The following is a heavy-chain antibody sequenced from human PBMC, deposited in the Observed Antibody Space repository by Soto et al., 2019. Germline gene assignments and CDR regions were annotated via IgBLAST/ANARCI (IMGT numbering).Heavy chain of an antibody. CDR2: ISSSGSTI. J-gene: IGHJ6*03. V-gene: IGHV3-11*01. Sequence: QVQLVESGGGLVKPGGFLRLSCAASGFTFSDYYMSWIRQAPGKGLEWVSYISSSGSTIYYADSVKGRFTISRDNAKNSLYLQMNSLRAEDTAVYYCARFQGYYDFWSGYYLPKTNYYMDVWGKGTTVTVSS. CDR3: ARFQGYYDFWSGYYLPKTNYYMDV. D-gene: IGHD3-3*01. CDR1: GFTFSDYY.